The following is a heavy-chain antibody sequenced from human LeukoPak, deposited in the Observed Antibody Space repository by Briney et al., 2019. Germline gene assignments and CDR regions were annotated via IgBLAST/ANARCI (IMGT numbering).Heavy chain of an antibody. CDR2: IYYSGST. CDR1: SGYINSYY. D-gene: IGHD2-15*01. Sequence: PSETLSLTCTVSSGYINSYYWSWIRQPPGKGLEWIGDIYYSGSTNYNPSLKSRVTISVDTSKNQFSLKLSSVTAADTAVYYCARGVVVVAATGRIDYWGQGTLVTVSS. CDR3: ARGVVVVAATGRIDY. J-gene: IGHJ4*02. V-gene: IGHV4-59*12.